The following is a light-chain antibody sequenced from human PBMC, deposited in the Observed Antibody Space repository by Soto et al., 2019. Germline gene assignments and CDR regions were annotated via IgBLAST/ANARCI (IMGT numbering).Light chain of an antibody. CDR3: QQYGSSPLGT. CDR1: QSVSSSY. Sequence: EIVLTQSPGTLSLSPGQRATLSCRASQSVSSSYLAGYQQKPGQAPRLLIYGASSRATGIPDRSIGSGSGTTETPTIISLVPEDFAVYYCQQYGSSPLGTFGQGTKVDIK. CDR2: GAS. V-gene: IGKV3-20*01. J-gene: IGKJ1*01.